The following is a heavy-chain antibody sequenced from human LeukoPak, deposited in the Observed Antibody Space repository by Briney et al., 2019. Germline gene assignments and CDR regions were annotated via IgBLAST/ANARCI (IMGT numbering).Heavy chain of an antibody. D-gene: IGHD4-23*01. Sequence: SEXLSLTCTVSGGSISSSTYYWVWVRQPPGKGLEWVATIYYSGSTYDSPSLKRRVTISVETSNNQFSLTLSSVTAADTAMYYCARHSDYVGDSSLDTDAFDVWGRGAMVTVSS. V-gene: IGHV4-39*01. CDR3: ARHSDYVGDSSLDTDAFDV. J-gene: IGHJ3*01. CDR2: IYYSGST. CDR1: GGSISSSTYY.